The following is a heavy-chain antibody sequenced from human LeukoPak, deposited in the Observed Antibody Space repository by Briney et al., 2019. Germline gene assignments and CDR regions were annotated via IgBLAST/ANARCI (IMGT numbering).Heavy chain of an antibody. V-gene: IGHV3-23*01. D-gene: IGHD5-24*01. CDR2: ISGSGGST. CDR3: AKIGDDYNQGQFDY. Sequence: PGGSLRLSCAASGFTFSSYAMSWVRQAPGKGLEWVSAISGSGGSTYYADSVKGRFTISRDNSKNTLYLQVNSLRAEDTAVYYCAKIGDDYNQGQFDYWGQGTLVTVSS. J-gene: IGHJ4*02. CDR1: GFTFSSYA.